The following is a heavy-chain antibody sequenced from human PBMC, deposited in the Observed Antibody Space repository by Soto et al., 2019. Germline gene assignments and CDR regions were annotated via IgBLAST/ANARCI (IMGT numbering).Heavy chain of an antibody. CDR1: GGSLRSYY. J-gene: IGHJ4*02. D-gene: IGHD1-7*01. CDR3: AREGGITGTTFDY. V-gene: IGHV4-59*01. Sequence: QVQLQESGPGLVKPSETLSLTCIVSGGSLRSYYWSWIRQPPGKGLEWIGYIHHGGSTSYNPSLKSRVTISLDTSKNQFSLRLSSVTAADTAVYYCAREGGITGTTFDYWGQGTLVTVSS. CDR2: IHHGGST.